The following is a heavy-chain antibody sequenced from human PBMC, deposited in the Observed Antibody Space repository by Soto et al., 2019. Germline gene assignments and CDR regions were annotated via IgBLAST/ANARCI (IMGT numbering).Heavy chain of an antibody. Sequence: EVQLVESGGGLVQPGRSLRLSCAASGFTFDDYAMHWVRQAPGKGLEWVSGISWNSGSIGYADSVKGRFTISRDNAKNSLYLQMNSLRAEDTALYYCAKETPDDGDFTGDWYFDLWGRGTLVTVSS. CDR1: GFTFDDYA. CDR2: ISWNSGSI. CDR3: AKETPDDGDFTGDWYFDL. V-gene: IGHV3-9*01. D-gene: IGHD4-17*01. J-gene: IGHJ2*01.